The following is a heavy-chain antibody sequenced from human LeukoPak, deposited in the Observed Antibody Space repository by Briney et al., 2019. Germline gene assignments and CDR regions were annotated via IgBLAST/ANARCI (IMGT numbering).Heavy chain of an antibody. CDR2: ISAYNGNT. Sequence: GASVKVSCKASGYTFTSYGISWVRQAPGQGLEWMGWISAYNGNTNYAQKLQGRVTMTTDTSTSTAYMELRGLRSDDTAVYYCARAPVVTIFGVAKSSDYWGQGTLVTVSS. V-gene: IGHV1-18*01. D-gene: IGHD3-3*01. CDR1: GYTFTSYG. CDR3: ARAPVVTIFGVAKSSDY. J-gene: IGHJ4*02.